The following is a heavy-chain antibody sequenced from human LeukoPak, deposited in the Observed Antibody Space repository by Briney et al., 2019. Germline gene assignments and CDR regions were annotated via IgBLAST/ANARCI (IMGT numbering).Heavy chain of an antibody. V-gene: IGHV1-18*01. CDR3: ARGYARLDSSGCSYSFDY. CDR2: ISPYNGHT. D-gene: IGHD3-22*01. J-gene: IGHJ4*02. CDR1: GYTFIRNG. Sequence: GASVKVSCKASGYTFIRNGISWVRQAPGQGLEWMGWISPYNGHTNYAQKFQGRVTMTTDTSTSTAYMELRSLRSDDTAVYYCARGYARLDSSGCSYSFDYWGQGTLVTVSS.